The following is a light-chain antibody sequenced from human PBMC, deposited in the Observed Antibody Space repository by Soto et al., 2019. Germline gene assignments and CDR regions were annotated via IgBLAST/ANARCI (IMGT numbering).Light chain of an antibody. CDR1: QSISSY. CDR2: AAS. J-gene: IGKJ1*01. CDR3: QQSYSTPWT. Sequence: DIQMTQSPSSLSASVGDRVTITCRASQSISSYLNWYQQKPGKAPKLLIYAASSLQSGVPSRFSGSGSGTDVTHTISSLQPEDFATYYCQQSYSTPWTFGQGTKVEIK. V-gene: IGKV1-39*01.